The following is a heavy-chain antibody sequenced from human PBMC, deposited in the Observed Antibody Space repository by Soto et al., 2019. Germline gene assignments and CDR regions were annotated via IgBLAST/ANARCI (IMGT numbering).Heavy chain of an antibody. CDR2: LSYDGSNK. D-gene: IGHD3-22*01. Sequence: PGGSLRLSCAASEFTLTTYWTHWVRQAPGKGLVWVAVLSYDGSNKYYADSVKGRFTISRDNSKNTLYLQMNSLRAEDTAVYYCATEYYDSSGYLVGIDYWGQGTLVTVSS. V-gene: IGHV3-30*03. CDR1: EFTLTTYW. J-gene: IGHJ4*02. CDR3: ATEYYDSSGYLVGIDY.